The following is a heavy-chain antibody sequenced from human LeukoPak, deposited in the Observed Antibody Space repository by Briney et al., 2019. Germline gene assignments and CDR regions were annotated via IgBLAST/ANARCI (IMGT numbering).Heavy chain of an antibody. D-gene: IGHD2-15*01. CDR3: ARDRVVVVAATTYNWFDP. CDR1: GFTFSSYG. CDR2: IWYDGSNK. Sequence: GRSLRLSCAASGFTFSSYGMHWVRQAPGKGLEWVAVIWYDGSNKYYADSVKGRFTISRDNSKNTLHLQMNSLRAEDTAVYYCARDRVVVVAATTYNWFDPWGQGTLVTVSS. V-gene: IGHV3-33*01. J-gene: IGHJ5*02.